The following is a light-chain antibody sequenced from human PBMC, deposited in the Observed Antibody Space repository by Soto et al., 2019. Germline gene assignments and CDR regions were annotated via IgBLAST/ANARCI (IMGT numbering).Light chain of an antibody. CDR1: KLGDKY. V-gene: IGLV3-1*01. Sequence: SYELTQPPSVSVSPGQTASITCSGDKLGDKYACWYQQKPGQSPVLVISQDTRRPSGIPQRFSGSNSGNTATLTITGTQAKDEAHYYCQAWDSGTGVFGGGTKLTVL. J-gene: IGLJ3*02. CDR2: QDT. CDR3: QAWDSGTGV.